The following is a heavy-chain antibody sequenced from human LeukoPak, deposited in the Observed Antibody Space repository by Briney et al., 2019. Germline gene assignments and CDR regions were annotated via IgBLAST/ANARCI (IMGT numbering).Heavy chain of an antibody. CDR1: GGSISSYY. J-gene: IGHJ5*02. Sequence: SETLSLTCTVSGGSISSYYWSWIRQPPGKGLEWIGYIYYSGSTNYKPSLKSRVSISIDRSRTQFSLKLSSVTAADTAFYYCSRYDSDTGDFDPWGQGTLVTISS. D-gene: IGHD3-10*01. CDR2: IYYSGST. CDR3: SRYDSDTGDFDP. V-gene: IGHV4-59*12.